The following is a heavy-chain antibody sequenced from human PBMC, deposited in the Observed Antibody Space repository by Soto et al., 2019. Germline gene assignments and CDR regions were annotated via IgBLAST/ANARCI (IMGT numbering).Heavy chain of an antibody. CDR2: IYYSGST. J-gene: IGHJ6*02. Sequence: SETLSLTCSVSGGSISSYYWSWIRQPPGKGLEWIGYIYYSGSTNYNPSLKSRVTISVDTSKNQFSLKLSSVTAADTAVYYCARDYSNRGVDYYYYGMDVWGQGTTVTVSS. V-gene: IGHV4-59*01. CDR3: ARDYSNRGVDYYYYGMDV. D-gene: IGHD6-13*01. CDR1: GGSISSYY.